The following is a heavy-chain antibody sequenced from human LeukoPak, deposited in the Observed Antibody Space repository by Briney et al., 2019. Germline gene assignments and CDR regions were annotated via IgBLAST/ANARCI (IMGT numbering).Heavy chain of an antibody. CDR3: ARGLGGYDGLTGFDP. CDR1: GGSICSYY. D-gene: IGHD5-12*01. J-gene: IGHJ5*02. CDR2: IYYSGST. V-gene: IGHV4-59*01. Sequence: SETLSLTCTVSGGSICSYYWSWIRQPPGKGLEWIGYIYYSGSTNYNPSLKSRVTISVDTSKNQFSLKLSSVTAADTAVYYCARGLGGYDGLTGFDPWGQGTLVTVSS.